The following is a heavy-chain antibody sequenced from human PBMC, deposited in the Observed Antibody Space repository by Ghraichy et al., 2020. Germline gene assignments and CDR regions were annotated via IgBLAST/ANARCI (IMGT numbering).Heavy chain of an antibody. CDR1: GLTVSSNY. Sequence: GGSLRLSCAASGLTVSSNYMSWVRQAPGKGLEWVSVIHSDWSTEYAASVKGRVNLSRDNSKNTVYLQINSLRVEDTAVYYCARGLRFYDSSDADNWGQGTQVIVSS. D-gene: IGHD3-22*01. CDR3: ARGLRFYDSSDADN. CDR2: IHSDWST. J-gene: IGHJ4*02. V-gene: IGHV3-53*01.